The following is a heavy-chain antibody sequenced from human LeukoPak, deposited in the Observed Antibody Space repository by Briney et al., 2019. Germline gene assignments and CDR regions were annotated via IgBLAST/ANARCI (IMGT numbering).Heavy chain of an antibody. CDR2: ISSSSSYI. J-gene: IGHJ5*02. V-gene: IGHV3-21*01. CDR1: GFTFSSYS. CDR3: ARRARGNWFDP. Sequence: GRSLRLSCAASGFTFSSYSMNWVRQAPRKGLEWVSSISSSSSYIYYADSVKGRLTISRDKANNSLYLQMNSLKAEDTAVYYCARRARGNWFDPWGQGTLVTVSS.